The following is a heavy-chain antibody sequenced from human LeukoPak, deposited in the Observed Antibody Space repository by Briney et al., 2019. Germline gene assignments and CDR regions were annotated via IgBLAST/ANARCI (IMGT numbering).Heavy chain of an antibody. V-gene: IGHV3-23*01. J-gene: IGHJ4*02. CDR1: GFTFSSYA. Sequence: PRGSLRLSCAASGFTFSSYAMSWVRQAPGKGLEWVSAISGSGGSTYYADSVKGRFTIPRDNSKNTLYLQMNSLRAEDTAVYYCAKRPPLRYYFDYWGQGTLVTVSS. CDR3: AKRPPLRYYFDY. D-gene: IGHD3-16*01. CDR2: ISGSGGST.